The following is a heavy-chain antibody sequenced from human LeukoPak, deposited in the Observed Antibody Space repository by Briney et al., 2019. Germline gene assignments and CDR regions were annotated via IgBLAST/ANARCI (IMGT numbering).Heavy chain of an antibody. J-gene: IGHJ5*02. CDR2: INSDGSST. CDR1: GFTFSGYW. V-gene: IGHV3-74*01. CDR3: ARDKGNDDWFDP. Sequence: GGSLRLSCAASGFTFSGYWTHWVRQAPGKGLVWVSRINSDGSSTRYADSVKGRFTISRDNAKNTLYLQMNSLRAEDTAVYYCARDKGNDDWFDPWGQGTLVTVSS. D-gene: IGHD1-1*01.